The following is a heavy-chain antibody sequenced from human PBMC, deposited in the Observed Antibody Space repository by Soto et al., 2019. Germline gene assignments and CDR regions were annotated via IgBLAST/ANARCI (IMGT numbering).Heavy chain of an antibody. V-gene: IGHV3-23*01. CDR1: GFTFNNYA. J-gene: IGHJ6*01. CDR3: VKDWTGDTCPCMDV. D-gene: IGHD2-8*02. CDR2: ISGSDGST. Sequence: EVQLLESGGGLVQPGGSLRLSCAASGFTFNNYAMTWVRQAPGKGLEWVSTISGSDGSTYYADSVKGRFTISRDNSKNALYLQMSSLGAEDTALYYCVKDWTGDTCPCMDVWGQGTTVTVSS.